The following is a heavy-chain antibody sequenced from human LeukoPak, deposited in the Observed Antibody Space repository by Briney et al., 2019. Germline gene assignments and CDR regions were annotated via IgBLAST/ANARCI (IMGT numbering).Heavy chain of an antibody. J-gene: IGHJ3*02. CDR1: GYSFTTYW. Sequence: GESLKISCKGSGYSFTTYWIGWLRQMPGKGLEWMGIIYPGDSDTRYSPSFQGQVTISADKSIGTAYLQWSSLKASDTAMYYCTKLAAAGPLGAFDIWGQGTMVTVSS. V-gene: IGHV5-51*01. CDR2: IYPGDSDT. CDR3: TKLAAAGPLGAFDI. D-gene: IGHD6-13*01.